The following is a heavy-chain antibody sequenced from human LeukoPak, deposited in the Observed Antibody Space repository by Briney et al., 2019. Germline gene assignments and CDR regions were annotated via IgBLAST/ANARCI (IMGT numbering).Heavy chain of an antibody. CDR2: ISGSGGST. V-gene: IGHV3-23*01. CDR1: EFTFSSYA. CDR3: AKTPTVVPAAYDY. Sequence: GGSLRLSCAASEFTFSSYAMSWVRQAPGKGLEWVSAISGSGGSTYYADSVKGRFTISRDNSKNTLYLQMNSLRAEDTAVHYCAKTPTVVPAAYDYWGQGTLVTVSS. J-gene: IGHJ4*02. D-gene: IGHD2-2*01.